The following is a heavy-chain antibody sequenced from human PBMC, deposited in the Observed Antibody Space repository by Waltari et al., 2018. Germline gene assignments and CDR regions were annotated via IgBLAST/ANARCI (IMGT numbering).Heavy chain of an antibody. CDR3: AGSSYYYDSTPGSDY. J-gene: IGHJ4*02. CDR1: GGSFRRYY. D-gene: IGHD3-22*01. V-gene: IGHV4-34*01. CDR2: IYHSGST. Sequence: QVQLQQWGAGLLKPSETLSLTCAVYGGSFRRYYCSWIRQPPGKGLEGIGSIYHSGSTYYNPSLKSRVTISVDTSKNQFSLKLSSVTAADTAVYYCAGSSYYYDSTPGSDYWGQGTLVTVSS.